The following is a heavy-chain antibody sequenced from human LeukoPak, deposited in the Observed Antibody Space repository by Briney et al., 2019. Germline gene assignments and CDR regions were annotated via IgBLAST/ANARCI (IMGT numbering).Heavy chain of an antibody. Sequence: PSETLSLTCTVSGGSISSTSYYWGWIRQPPGKGLEWIGSIYYSGSTYYNPSLKSRVTISVDTSKNQFSLKLSSVTAADTAVYYCARVGGWYAFDYFDYWGQGTLVTVSS. CDR2: IYYSGST. V-gene: IGHV4-39*01. J-gene: IGHJ4*02. CDR1: GGSISSTSYY. D-gene: IGHD6-19*01. CDR3: ARVGGWYAFDYFDY.